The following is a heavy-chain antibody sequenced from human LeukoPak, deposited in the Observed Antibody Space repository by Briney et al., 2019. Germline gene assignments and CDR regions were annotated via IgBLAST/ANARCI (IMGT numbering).Heavy chain of an antibody. V-gene: IGHV3-21*01. CDR2: ISSSSSYI. CDR3: ARDSYSGGYWNYYYYYMDV. J-gene: IGHJ6*03. CDR1: GFTFSSYS. Sequence: MSGGSLRLSCAASGFTFSSYSMNWVRQAPGKGLEWVSSISSSSSYIYYADSVKGRFTISRDNAKNSLFLQMNSLTAEDTAVYYCARDSYSGGYWNYYYYYMDVWGKGTTVTISS. D-gene: IGHD1-26*01.